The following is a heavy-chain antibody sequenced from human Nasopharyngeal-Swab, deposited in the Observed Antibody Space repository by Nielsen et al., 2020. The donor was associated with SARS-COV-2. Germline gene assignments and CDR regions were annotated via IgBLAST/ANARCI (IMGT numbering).Heavy chain of an antibody. CDR3: ARIAGGGPIYYYYMDV. D-gene: IGHD6-13*01. J-gene: IGHJ6*03. CDR1: GFAFNTYS. CDR2: ISGSGSYV. Sequence: GESLQISCAGSGFAFNTYSMIWVRQVPGEGLEWVSSISGSGSYVYYADSVKGRFTISKDSAKNSLYLQMNSLRAEDTAVYFCARIAGGGPIYYYYMDVWGTGTTVTVS. V-gene: IGHV3-21*01.